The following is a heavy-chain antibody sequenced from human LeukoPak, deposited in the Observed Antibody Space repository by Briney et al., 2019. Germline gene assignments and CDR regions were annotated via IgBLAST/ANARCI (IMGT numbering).Heavy chain of an antibody. CDR2: INPNSGGT. J-gene: IGHJ4*02. CDR1: GYTFTVYY. V-gene: IGHV1-2*04. Sequence: ASVKVSCKASGYTFTVYYMHWVRQAPGQGLEWMGWINPNSGGTNYAQKFQGWVTMTRDTSISTAYMELSRLRSEDTALYYCARLPDYYDSSGNFDYWGQGTLVTVSS. CDR3: ARLPDYYDSSGNFDY. D-gene: IGHD3-22*01.